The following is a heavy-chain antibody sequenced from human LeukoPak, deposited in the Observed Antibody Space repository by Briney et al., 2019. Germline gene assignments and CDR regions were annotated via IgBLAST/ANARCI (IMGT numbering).Heavy chain of an antibody. V-gene: IGHV3-9*03. D-gene: IGHD1-26*01. CDR1: GFTFDDYA. CDR2: ITWNSGGV. J-gene: IGHJ4*02. CDR3: VKEGGSYMAPYFDY. Sequence: GRSLRLSCTASGFTFDDYAMHWVRQAPGKGLEWVSGITWNSGGVGYADSVKGRFTISRDNAKNSLYLQMNSLRAEDMASYYCVKEGGSYMAPYFDYWGQGTLVTVSS.